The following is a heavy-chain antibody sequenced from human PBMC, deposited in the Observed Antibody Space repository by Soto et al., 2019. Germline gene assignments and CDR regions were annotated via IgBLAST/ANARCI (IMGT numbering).Heavy chain of an antibody. J-gene: IGHJ4*02. CDR2: TWYDGSNK. D-gene: IGHD2-8*02. V-gene: IGHV3-33*01. Sequence: GGSLRLSCAASGFTFSSYDMHWVRQAPGKGLEWVAITWYDGSNKYYADSVKGRFTISRDNSKNTLYLQMDSLRAEDTAVYYCARELKSGPFGYWGQGTLVTVSS. CDR1: GFTFSSYD. CDR3: ARELKSGPFGY.